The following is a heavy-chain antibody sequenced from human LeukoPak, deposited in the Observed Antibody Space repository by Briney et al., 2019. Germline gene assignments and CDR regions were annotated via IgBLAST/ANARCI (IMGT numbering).Heavy chain of an antibody. CDR1: GGSISSGGYS. CDR3: ARGDYGGYYFDY. CDR2: IYHSGST. Sequence: PSETLSLTCAVSGGSISSGGYSWRWIRQPPGKGLEWIGYIYHSGSTYYNPSLKSRVTISVDRSKNQFSLKLSSVTAADTAVYYCARGDYGGYYFDYWGQGTLVTVSS. J-gene: IGHJ4*02. D-gene: IGHD4-17*01. V-gene: IGHV4-30-2*01.